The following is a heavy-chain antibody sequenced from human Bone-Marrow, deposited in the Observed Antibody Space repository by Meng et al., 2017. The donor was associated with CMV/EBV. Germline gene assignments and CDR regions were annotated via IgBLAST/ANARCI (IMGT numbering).Heavy chain of an antibody. V-gene: IGHV3-21*01. Sequence: GESLKISCAASGFTFSSYSMNWVRQAPGKGLEWVSSISSSSSYIYYADSVKGRFTISRDNAKNSLYLQMNSLRAEDTAVYYCARDSGAGWYFDYWGQGKLVTVSS. CDR3: ARDSGAGWYFDY. CDR1: GFTFSSYS. CDR2: ISSSSSYI. D-gene: IGHD6-19*01. J-gene: IGHJ4*02.